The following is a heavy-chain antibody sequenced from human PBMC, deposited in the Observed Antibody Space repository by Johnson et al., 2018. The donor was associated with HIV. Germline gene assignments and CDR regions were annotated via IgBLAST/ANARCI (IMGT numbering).Heavy chain of an antibody. CDR1: GFTFDDYA. Sequence: VQLVESGGGLVQPGRSLRLSCAASGFTFDDYAMHWFRQAPGKGLEWVSGISWNSGSIGQAASVKGRFTISRDNAKNSLYLQMNGLRAEDTAVYYCARLHSRGGTIKDAFDFWCHGTMVTVSS. J-gene: IGHJ3*01. CDR2: ISWNSGSI. CDR3: ARLHSRGGTIKDAFDF. D-gene: IGHD2-15*01. V-gene: IGHV3-9*01.